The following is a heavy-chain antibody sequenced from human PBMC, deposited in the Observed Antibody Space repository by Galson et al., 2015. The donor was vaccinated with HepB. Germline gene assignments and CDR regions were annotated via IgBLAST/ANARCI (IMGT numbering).Heavy chain of an antibody. V-gene: IGHV3-33*08. CDR2: IWYDGSNK. J-gene: IGHJ6*02. CDR1: GFTFSSYG. CDR3: ARRGYCSGGSCYSGYYYGMDV. Sequence: SLRLSCTASGFTFSSYGMHWVRQAPGKGLEWVAVIWYDGSNKYYADSVKGRFTISRDNSKNTLYLQMNSLRAEDTAVYYCARRGYCSGGSCYSGYYYGMDVWGQGTTVTVSS. D-gene: IGHD2-15*01.